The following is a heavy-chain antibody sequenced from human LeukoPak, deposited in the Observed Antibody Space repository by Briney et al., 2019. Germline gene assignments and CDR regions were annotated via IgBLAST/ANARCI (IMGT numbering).Heavy chain of an antibody. CDR2: ISSSGSTI. CDR3: ASRSITMVRGVIKNAFDI. J-gene: IGHJ3*02. D-gene: IGHD3-10*01. V-gene: IGHV3-48*03. Sequence: GGSLRLSCAASGFTFSSYEMNWVRQAPGKGLEWVSYISSSGSTIYYADSVKGRFTISRDNAKNSLYLQMNSLRAEDTAVYYCASRSITMVRGVIKNAFDIWGQGTMVTVSS. CDR1: GFTFSSYE.